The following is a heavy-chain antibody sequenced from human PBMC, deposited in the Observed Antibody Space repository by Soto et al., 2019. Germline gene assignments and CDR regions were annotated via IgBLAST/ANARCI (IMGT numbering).Heavy chain of an antibody. Sequence: QVQLVQSGAEVKRPGSSVKVSCKASGGTFRSYPISWVRQAPGQGLAWMGGTNGNLGTGNYAQKFRGRLTITTDISTTTAYMELSSLTSEDTAVYYCARRDSHGFFRYFDNWGQGTLVTVSS. D-gene: IGHD3-10*01. CDR1: GGTFRSYP. CDR2: TNGNLGTG. J-gene: IGHJ4*02. V-gene: IGHV1-69*06. CDR3: ARRDSHGFFRYFDN.